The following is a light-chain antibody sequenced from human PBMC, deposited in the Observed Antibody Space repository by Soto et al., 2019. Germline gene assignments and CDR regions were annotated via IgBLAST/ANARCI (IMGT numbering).Light chain of an antibody. CDR1: QGISSY. J-gene: IGKJ4*01. CDR2: AAS. Sequence: AIRMTQSPSSFSASTGDRVTITCRASQGISSYLAWYQQKPGKAPKLLIYAASTRPSGVPSRFSGSGSGTDFTLTISCLQSEDFATYYCQQYYSDPSFGEGTKVEIK. V-gene: IGKV1-8*01. CDR3: QQYYSDPS.